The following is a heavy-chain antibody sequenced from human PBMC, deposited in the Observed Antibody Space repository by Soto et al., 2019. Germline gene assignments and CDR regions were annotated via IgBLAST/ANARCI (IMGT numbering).Heavy chain of an antibody. J-gene: IGHJ4*02. CDR3: ARDRDDYGSGNYYNRIDF. CDR1: GGIFSTYA. Sequence: QVQLVQSGAEVKKPGSSVKFSCKASGGIFSTYAISWLRQAPGQGLEWMGGIIPIFGTPNYAQRFKGRVTITADESTSTAYMELSRLRSEDTAVYYCARDRDDYGSGNYYNRIDFWGQGTLVTVSS. CDR2: IIPIFGTP. D-gene: IGHD3-10*01. V-gene: IGHV1-69*01.